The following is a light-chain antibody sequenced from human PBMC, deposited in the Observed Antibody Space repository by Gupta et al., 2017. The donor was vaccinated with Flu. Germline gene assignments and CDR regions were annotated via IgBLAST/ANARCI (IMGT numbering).Light chain of an antibody. V-gene: IGKV1-39*01. J-gene: IGKJ1*01. CDR3: QQSYRAPWT. CDR1: QSITSY. Sequence: RSSLSASVGDRVTMSCRTNQSITSYLNWYQQKPGKAPKLLIFAASNLQSGVPSRFSGSGSGTEFTLTIHSLQREDFAAYYCQQSYRAPWTFGQGTTVDIK. CDR2: AAS.